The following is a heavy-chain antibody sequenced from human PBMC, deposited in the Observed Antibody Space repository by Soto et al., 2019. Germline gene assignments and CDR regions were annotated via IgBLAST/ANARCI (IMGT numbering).Heavy chain of an antibody. V-gene: IGHV3-30*18. J-gene: IGHJ4*02. Sequence: QVQLVESGGGVVQPGRSLRLSCAASGFTFSSYGMHWVRQAPGKGLEWVAVISYDGSNKYYADSVKGRFSISRDNSKHTLYLQMNSLRAEDTAVYYCAKETGEWEPGDCWGQGTLVTVSS. CDR1: GFTFSSYG. D-gene: IGHD1-26*01. CDR3: AKETGEWEPGDC. CDR2: ISYDGSNK.